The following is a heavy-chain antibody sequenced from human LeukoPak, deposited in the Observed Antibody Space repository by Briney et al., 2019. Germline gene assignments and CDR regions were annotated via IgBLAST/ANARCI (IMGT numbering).Heavy chain of an antibody. CDR1: GGSISSHY. Sequence: SETLSLTCTVSGGSISSHYWSWIRQPPGKGLEWIGYIDYGGSTNYNPSLKSRAIISADTSKNQFSLRVSSVTAADTAVYYCAREEGRYCSGTSCYTFGFDPWGQGTLVTVSS. V-gene: IGHV4-59*11. CDR3: AREEGRYCSGTSCYTFGFDP. J-gene: IGHJ5*02. D-gene: IGHD2-2*02. CDR2: IDYGGST.